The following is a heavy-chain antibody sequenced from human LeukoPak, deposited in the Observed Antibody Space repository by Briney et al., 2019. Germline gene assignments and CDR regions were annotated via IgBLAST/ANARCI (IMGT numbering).Heavy chain of an antibody. CDR1: GFTFSSYA. CDR2: ISYDGSNK. D-gene: IGHD5-18*01. Sequence: GGSLRLSCAASGFTFSSYAMHWVRQAPGKGLEWVAVISYDGSNKYYADSVKGRFTISRDNSKNTLYLQMNSLRAEDTAVYYCARGIQLWSYMDVWGKGTTVTVSS. CDR3: ARGIQLWSYMDV. V-gene: IGHV3-30*04. J-gene: IGHJ6*03.